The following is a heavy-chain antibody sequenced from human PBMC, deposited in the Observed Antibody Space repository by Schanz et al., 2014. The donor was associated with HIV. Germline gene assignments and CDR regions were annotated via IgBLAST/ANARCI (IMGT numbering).Heavy chain of an antibody. J-gene: IGHJ4*02. CDR2: ISDTGTTT. CDR3: AREKALGYSSTLGF. D-gene: IGHD6-13*01. Sequence: QVQLVESGGGLVKPGGSLRLSCAASGFTFNDYYMTWIRQAPGKGLEWVSYISDTGTTTYYADSVNGRFTISRDNAKXXMFLQMNSLRGXXXXXYYCAREKALGYSSTLGFWGQGTLVTVSS. CDR1: GFTFNDYY. V-gene: IGHV3-11*01.